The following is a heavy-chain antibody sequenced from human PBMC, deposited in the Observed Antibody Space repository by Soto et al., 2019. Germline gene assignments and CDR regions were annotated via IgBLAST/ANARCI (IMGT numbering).Heavy chain of an antibody. CDR1: RFTFSSYA. D-gene: IGHD3-3*01. CDR3: AKGSGWSEFDP. CDR2: IGGSGGST. Sequence: LRLSCAASRFTFSSYAMSWVRQAPGKGLEWVSAIGGSGGSTYYADSVKGRFTISRDNSKNTLYLQMNSLRAEDTAVYYCAKGSGWSEFDPWGQGTLVTVSS. V-gene: IGHV3-23*01. J-gene: IGHJ5*02.